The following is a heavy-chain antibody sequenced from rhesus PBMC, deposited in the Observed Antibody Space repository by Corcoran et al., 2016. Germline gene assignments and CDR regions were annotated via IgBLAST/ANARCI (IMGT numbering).Heavy chain of an antibody. J-gene: IGHJ4*01. CDR2: ISGGSWDS. CDR3: ARGTPPDY. Sequence: QVHLQESGPRLVNPSETLSLTCAVSDYSISRGHYWGWVRQPPGKGLEYIGYISGGSWDSYYKASLKRRATISKDTSKNQFSLNLRSMSAADTAVYYCARGTPPDYWGQGVLVTVSS. V-gene: IGHV4-99*01. CDR1: DYSISRGHY. D-gene: IGHD5-42*01.